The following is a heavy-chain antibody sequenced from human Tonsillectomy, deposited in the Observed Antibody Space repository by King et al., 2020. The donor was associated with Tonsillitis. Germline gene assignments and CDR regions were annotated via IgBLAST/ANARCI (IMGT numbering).Heavy chain of an antibody. CDR1: GGSVSSGSYY. Sequence: QLQESGPGLVKPSETLSLTCTVSGGSVSSGSYYWSWIRQPPGKGLEWIGYIFYSGSTNYNPSFKSRVTISVDTSKNQFSLKLSSVTAADTAVYYCARSTAPNYYDSSGYYYAVDYWGQGTLVTVSS. CDR2: IFYSGST. V-gene: IGHV4-61*01. D-gene: IGHD3-22*01. CDR3: ARSTAPNYYDSSGYYYAVDY. J-gene: IGHJ4*02.